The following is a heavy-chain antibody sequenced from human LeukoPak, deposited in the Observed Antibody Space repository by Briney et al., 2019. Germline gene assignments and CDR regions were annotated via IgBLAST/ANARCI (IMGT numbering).Heavy chain of an antibody. CDR1: GGSFSGYY. V-gene: IGHV4-34*01. Sequence: SETLSLTCAVYGGSFSGYYWSWIRQPPGKGLEWIGETNHSGSTNYNPSLKSRVTISVDTSKNQFSLKVSSVTAADTAVYYCARGSIAVAGTLESWGQGTLVTVSS. J-gene: IGHJ4*02. CDR2: TNHSGST. CDR3: ARGSIAVAGTLES. D-gene: IGHD6-19*01.